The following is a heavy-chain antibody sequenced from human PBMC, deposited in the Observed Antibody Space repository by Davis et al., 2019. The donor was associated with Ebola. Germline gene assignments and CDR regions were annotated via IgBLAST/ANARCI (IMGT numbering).Heavy chain of an antibody. V-gene: IGHV3-21*01. J-gene: IGHJ4*02. CDR3: AREGIVVVVAATGGFDY. Sequence: GGSLRLSCAASGFTFSDSAMHWVRQAPGKGLEWVSSISSSSSYIYYADSVKGRFTISRDNAKNSLYLQMNSLRAEDTAVYYCAREGIVVVVAATGGFDYWGQGTLVTVSS. CDR1: GFTFSDSA. D-gene: IGHD2-15*01. CDR2: ISSSSSYI.